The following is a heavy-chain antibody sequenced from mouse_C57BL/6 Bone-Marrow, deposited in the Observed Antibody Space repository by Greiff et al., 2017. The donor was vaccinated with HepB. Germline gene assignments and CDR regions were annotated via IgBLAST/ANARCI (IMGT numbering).Heavy chain of an antibody. CDR1: GFSLTSYG. Sequence: VKLKESGPGLVQPSQSLSITCTVSGFSLTSYGVHWVRQSPGKGLEWLGVIWRGGSTDYNAAFMSRMSITKDNSTRQVFFKMNSRQADDTAIYYCAKIYYGSSLYRYFEVWGTGTTVTVAS. CDR2: IWRGGST. V-gene: IGHV2-5*01. J-gene: IGHJ1*03. CDR3: AKIYYGSSLYRYFEV. D-gene: IGHD1-1*01.